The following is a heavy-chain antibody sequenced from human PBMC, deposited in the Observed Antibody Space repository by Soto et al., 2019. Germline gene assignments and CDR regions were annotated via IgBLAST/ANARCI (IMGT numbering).Heavy chain of an antibody. D-gene: IGHD2-15*01. CDR3: ARGYCGGGGCYLRRDAFVV. CDR1: GFTFSAYH. J-gene: IGHJ3*01. V-gene: IGHV3-21*01. Sequence: EVQLVESGGGLVMPGGSLRLSCAASGFTFSAYHMNWVRQAPGKGLEWVTSINPTSSHIYYADSARGRFTISRDDSKNSVSLQMNSLRTEDAALYDCARGYCGGGGCYLRRDAFVVWGQGTMVTVSS. CDR2: INPTSSHI.